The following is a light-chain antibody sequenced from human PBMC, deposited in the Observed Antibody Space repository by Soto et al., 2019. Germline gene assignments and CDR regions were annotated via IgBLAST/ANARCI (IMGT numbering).Light chain of an antibody. J-gene: IGKJ2*01. CDR3: QQYGSSPPYT. Sequence: EIVLTQSPGTLSFSPGERATLSCSASQSVSLSSLAWYQQKTGQALRLLIYDTSNRATGIPDRFSGSGSGTDITLTISRREPEDFAVYYWQQYGSSPPYTFVQGTKLEIK. V-gene: IGKV3-20*01. CDR2: DTS. CDR1: QSVSLSS.